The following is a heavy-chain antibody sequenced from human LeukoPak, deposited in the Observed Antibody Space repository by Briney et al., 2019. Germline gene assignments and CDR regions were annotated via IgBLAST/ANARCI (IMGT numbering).Heavy chain of an antibody. J-gene: IGHJ4*02. CDR3: AREDNSSWPFDY. CDR1: GFTVSSNY. V-gene: IGHV3-53*01. CDR2: IYSGGST. D-gene: IGHD6-13*01. Sequence: GGSLRLSCAASGFTVSSNYMSWVRQAPGKGLEWVSVIYSGGSTYYADSVKGRFTISRDNSKNTPHLQMNSLRAEDTAVYYCAREDNSSWPFDYWGQGTLVTVSS.